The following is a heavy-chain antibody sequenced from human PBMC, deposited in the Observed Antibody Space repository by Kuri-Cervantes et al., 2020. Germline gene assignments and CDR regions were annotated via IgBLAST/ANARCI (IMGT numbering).Heavy chain of an antibody. D-gene: IGHD3-9*01. CDR2: ISGSGGST. Sequence: ETLSLTCAASGFTVSSNYMSWVRQAPGKGLEWVSAISGSGGSTYYADSVKGRFTISRDNSKNTLYLQMNSLRAEDTAVYYCANPTLTIKGGMDVWGQGTTVTVSS. CDR3: ANPTLTIKGGMDV. V-gene: IGHV3-23*01. CDR1: GFTVSSNY. J-gene: IGHJ6*02.